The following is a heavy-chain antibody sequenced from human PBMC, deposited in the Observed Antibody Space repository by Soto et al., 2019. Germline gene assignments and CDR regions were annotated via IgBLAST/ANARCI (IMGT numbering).Heavy chain of an antibody. V-gene: IGHV1-46*02. CDR3: AKRRGVGLTRSSFDY. CDR1: GYTFNRHY. D-gene: IGHD1-26*01. Sequence: QVQLVQPGAEVRKPGASVKVSCKASGYTFNRHYIQWVRQAPGQGLEWMGMIDPSGGDTNYAKKFQGRVTLTSDTSTSTVYRELSSLRSEDTAVYYCAKRRGVGLTRSSFDYWGPGPLVIVSS. CDR2: IDPSGGDT. J-gene: IGHJ4*02.